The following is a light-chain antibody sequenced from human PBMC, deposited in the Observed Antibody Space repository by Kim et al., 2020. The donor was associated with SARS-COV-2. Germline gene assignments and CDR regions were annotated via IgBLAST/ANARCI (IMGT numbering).Light chain of an antibody. J-gene: IGKJ1*01. CDR1: ESISCW. Sequence: AGVGGRVTLTCRDSESISCWLVWYQQSPGTAPKLLIYDASGFGSGGPSRCSGSGSETEFTLTSSSLQPYDFASYYCQQYNSYWTFGQGTKVDIK. CDR3: QQYNSYWT. V-gene: IGKV1-5*01. CDR2: DAS.